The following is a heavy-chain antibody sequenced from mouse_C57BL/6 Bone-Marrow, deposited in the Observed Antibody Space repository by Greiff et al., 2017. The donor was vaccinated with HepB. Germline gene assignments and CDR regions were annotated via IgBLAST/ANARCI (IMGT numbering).Heavy chain of an antibody. CDR3: AVYGNYFWYFDV. Sequence: EVKLQESGPGLVKPSQSLSLTCSVTGYSITSGYYWNWIRQFPGNKLEWMGYISYDGSNNYNPSLKNRISITRDTSKNQFFLKLNSVTTEDTATYYCAVYGNYFWYFDVWGTGTTVTVSS. D-gene: IGHD2-1*01. CDR2: ISYDGSN. CDR1: GYSITSGYY. V-gene: IGHV3-6*01. J-gene: IGHJ1*03.